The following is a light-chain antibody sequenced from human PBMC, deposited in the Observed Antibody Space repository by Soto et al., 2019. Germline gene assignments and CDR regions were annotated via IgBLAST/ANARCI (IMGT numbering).Light chain of an antibody. CDR1: SVGSKS. Sequence: SSELTQPPSVSVAPGQTANISCEGNSVGSKSVHWYQQRPGQAPLMVISDDINRPSGIPERFSGSTSGNTATLTISRVEAGDEADYFCQVWDSNSDHLFVFGSGTKVTV. CDR3: QVWDSNSDHLFV. CDR2: DDI. J-gene: IGLJ1*01. V-gene: IGLV3-21*02.